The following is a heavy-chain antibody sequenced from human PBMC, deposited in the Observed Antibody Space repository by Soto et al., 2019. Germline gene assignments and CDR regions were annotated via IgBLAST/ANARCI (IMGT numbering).Heavy chain of an antibody. J-gene: IGHJ4*02. V-gene: IGHV1-69*13. CDR3: ARGYYDILTGYYGFRFFDY. Sequence: SVKVSCKASGGTFSIYAISWVRQAPGQGLEWMGGIIPIFGTANYAQKFQGRVTITADESTSTAYMELSSLRSEDTAVYYCARGYYDILTGYYGFRFFDYWGQGTLVTVTS. CDR2: IIPIFGTA. D-gene: IGHD3-9*01. CDR1: GGTFSIYA.